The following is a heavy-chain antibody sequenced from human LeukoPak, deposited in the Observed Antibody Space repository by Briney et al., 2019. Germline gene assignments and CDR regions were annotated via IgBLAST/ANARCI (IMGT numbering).Heavy chain of an antibody. J-gene: IGHJ4*02. CDR3: AREGYDILTGYYRDSYFDY. Sequence: SETLSLTCTVSGGSISSYYWSWIRQPAGKGLEWIGRIYTSGSTNYNPSLKSRVTMSVDTSKNQFSLKLSSVTAADTAVYYCAREGYDILTGYYRDSYFDYWGQGTLVTVSS. CDR2: IYTSGST. D-gene: IGHD3-9*01. CDR1: GGSISSYY. V-gene: IGHV4-4*07.